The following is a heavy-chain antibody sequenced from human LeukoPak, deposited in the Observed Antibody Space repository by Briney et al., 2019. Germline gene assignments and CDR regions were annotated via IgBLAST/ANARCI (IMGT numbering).Heavy chain of an antibody. J-gene: IGHJ4*02. D-gene: IGHD5-12*01. V-gene: IGHV1-69*04. CDR1: GGTFSSYA. CDR3: AADFSGYDYYDY. CDR2: IIPIFGIA. Sequence: SVKVSCKASGGTFSSYAISWVRQAPGQGLEWMGRIIPIFGIANYAQKFQGRVTITADKSTSTAYMELSSLRSEDTAVYYCAADFSGYDYYDYWGQGTLVTVSS.